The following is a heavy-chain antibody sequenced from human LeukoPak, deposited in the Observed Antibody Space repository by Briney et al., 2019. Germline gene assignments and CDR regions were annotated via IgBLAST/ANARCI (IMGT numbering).Heavy chain of an antibody. V-gene: IGHV4-4*07. CDR3: ARDPGYCSSISCSHDAFDI. CDR1: GGSISSYY. Sequence: SETLSLTCTVSGGSISSYYWSWIRQPAGKGLEWIGRIYTSGSTNYNPSLKSRVTLSVDTSKNQFSLKLSSVTAADTAVYYCARDPGYCSSISCSHDAFDIWGQGTMVTVSS. J-gene: IGHJ3*02. CDR2: IYTSGST. D-gene: IGHD2-2*01.